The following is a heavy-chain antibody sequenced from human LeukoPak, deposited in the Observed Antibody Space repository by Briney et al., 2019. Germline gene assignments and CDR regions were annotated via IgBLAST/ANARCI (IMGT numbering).Heavy chain of an antibody. CDR2: IYYSGST. V-gene: IGHV4-31*03. CDR3: ARSVPSYYGMDV. J-gene: IGHJ6*02. Sequence: SETLSLTCTVSGGSISSGGYYWSWIRQHPGKGLEWIGYIYYSGSTYYNPSLKSRVTISVDTSKNQFSLKLSSVTAADTAVYYCARSVPSYYGMDVWGQGTTVTVSS. CDR1: GGSISSGGYY.